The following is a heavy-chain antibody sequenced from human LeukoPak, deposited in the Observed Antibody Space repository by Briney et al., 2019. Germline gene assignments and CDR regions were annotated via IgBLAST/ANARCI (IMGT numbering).Heavy chain of an antibody. D-gene: IGHD3-9*01. J-gene: IGHJ5*02. CDR2: INHSGST. Sequence: PSETLSLTCAVYGGSFSGYYWSWIRQPPGKGLEWIGEINHSGSTNYNPSLKSRVTISVDTSKNQFSLKLSSVTAADTAVYYCARPSYDNRHGGFDPWGQGTLVTVSS. V-gene: IGHV4-34*01. CDR1: GGSFSGYY. CDR3: ARPSYDNRHGGFDP.